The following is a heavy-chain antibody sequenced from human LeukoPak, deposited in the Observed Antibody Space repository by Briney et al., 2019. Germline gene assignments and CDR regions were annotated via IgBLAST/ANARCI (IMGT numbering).Heavy chain of an antibody. Sequence: GGSLRLSCATSGFTFSAYWMHWVRQAPGKGLVWVSRVSGDGETTVYADSVKGRFTVSRDNARNTLYLQMSSLRVDDTAVYYCTRDLSPAHFWGQGTLVTVSS. D-gene: IGHD2/OR15-2a*01. CDR1: GFTFSAYW. CDR3: TRDLSPAHF. V-gene: IGHV3-74*01. CDR2: VSGDGETT. J-gene: IGHJ4*02.